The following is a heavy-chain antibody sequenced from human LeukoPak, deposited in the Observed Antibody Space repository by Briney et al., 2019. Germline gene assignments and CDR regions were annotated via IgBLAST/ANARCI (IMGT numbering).Heavy chain of an antibody. V-gene: IGHV3-23*01. D-gene: IGHD5-24*01. J-gene: IGHJ3*02. CDR2: ISGSGGST. CDR1: GFTFSSYA. Sequence: PGGSLRLSCAASGFTFSSYAMSWVRQAPGKGLEWVSAISGSGGSTYCADSVKGRFTISRDNSKNTLYLQMNSPRAEDTAVYCCAKDNNGYNLGSAFDIWGQGTMVTVSS. CDR3: AKDNNGYNLGSAFDI.